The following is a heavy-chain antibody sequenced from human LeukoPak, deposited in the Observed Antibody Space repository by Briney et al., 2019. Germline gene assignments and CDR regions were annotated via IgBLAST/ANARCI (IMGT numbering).Heavy chain of an antibody. CDR1: GFTFDDYA. J-gene: IGHJ4*02. Sequence: GGSLRLSCAASGFTFDDYAMHWVRQAPGKGLEWVSGISWNSGSIGYADSVKGRFTISRDNAKNTLYLQMNSLRAEDTAVYYCARGFYDYVWGSYRYTLDYWGQGTLVTVSS. CDR2: ISWNSGSI. CDR3: ARGFYDYVWGSYRYTLDY. V-gene: IGHV3-9*01. D-gene: IGHD3-16*02.